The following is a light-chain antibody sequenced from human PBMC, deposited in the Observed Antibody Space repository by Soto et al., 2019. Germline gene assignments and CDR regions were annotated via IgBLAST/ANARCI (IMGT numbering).Light chain of an antibody. V-gene: IGKV3-20*01. CDR3: QQYGSSPRT. J-gene: IGKJ1*01. Sequence: EIVLTQSPGTLSLSPGERATLSCETSQTISRNFLAWYQQKPGQAPRLLIYGASNRAGGIPDRFSGSGSGTDFTLTISRLEPDDFAVYYGQQYGSSPRTFDQGTKVEIK. CDR1: QTISRNF. CDR2: GAS.